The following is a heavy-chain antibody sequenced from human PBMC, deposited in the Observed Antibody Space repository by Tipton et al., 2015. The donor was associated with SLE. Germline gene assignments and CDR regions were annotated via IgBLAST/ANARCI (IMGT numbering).Heavy chain of an antibody. Sequence: QSGPEVKKPGESLKISCKGSGYSFTSYWISWVRQMTGKGLEWMGRIDPSNSYTNYSPSFQGHVTISAGKSISTAYLQWSSLKASDTAMYYCARHAALTGDGYCCQGSLVTVSS. J-gene: IGHJ4*02. D-gene: IGHD7-27*01. CDR2: IDPSNSYT. CDR1: GYSFTSYW. V-gene: IGHV5-10-1*01. CDR3: ARHAALTGDGY.